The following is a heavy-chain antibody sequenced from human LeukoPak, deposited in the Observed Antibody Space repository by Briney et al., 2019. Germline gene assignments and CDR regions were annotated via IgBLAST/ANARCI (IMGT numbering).Heavy chain of an antibody. V-gene: IGHV1-69*13. Sequence: ASVNVSCKASGGTFSGYAISWVRQAPGRGLEWMGGIIPIFGTANYAQKFQGRVTITADESTSTAYMELSSLRSEDTAVYYCARDLRYCSSTSCHYYFDYWAREPWSPSPQ. CDR3: ARDLRYCSSTSCHYYFDY. CDR2: IIPIFGTA. J-gene: IGHJ4*02. D-gene: IGHD2-2*01. CDR1: GGTFSGYA.